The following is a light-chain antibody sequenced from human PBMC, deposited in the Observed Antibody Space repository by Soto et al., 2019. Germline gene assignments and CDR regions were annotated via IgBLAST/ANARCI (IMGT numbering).Light chain of an antibody. CDR1: QSVSSN. Sequence: SPAPLYLSPGDRATLSCRASQSVSSNLAWYQQKPGQAPRLLIYGASTRATGIPARFSGSGSGTEFTLTISSLQSEDFAVYYCQQYNNWLSITFGQGTRMEIK. V-gene: IGKV3-15*01. J-gene: IGKJ5*01. CDR2: GAS. CDR3: QQYNNWLSIT.